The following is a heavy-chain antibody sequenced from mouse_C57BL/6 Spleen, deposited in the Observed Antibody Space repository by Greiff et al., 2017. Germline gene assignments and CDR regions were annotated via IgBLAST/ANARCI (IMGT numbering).Heavy chain of an antibody. Sequence: QVQLQQSGAELVKPGASVKISCKASGYAFSSYWMNWVKQRPGKGLEWIGQIYPGDGDTNYNGKFKGKATLTADKSSSTAYMQLRRLTSEDSAVYFCAGRSLFAYWGQGTLVTVSA. CDR3: AGRSLFAY. CDR1: GYAFSSYW. CDR2: IYPGDGDT. J-gene: IGHJ3*01. V-gene: IGHV1-80*01.